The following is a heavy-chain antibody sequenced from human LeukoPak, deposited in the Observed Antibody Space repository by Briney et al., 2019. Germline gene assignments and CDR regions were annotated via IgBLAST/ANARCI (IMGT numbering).Heavy chain of an antibody. CDR3: ARLPCTSCYRGWFDP. CDR1: GGSISSYY. J-gene: IGHJ5*02. CDR2: IYYSGST. Sequence: PETLSLTFTVSGGSISSYYWSWIRQPPGKGLEWIGYIYYSGSTNYNPSLKSRVTISVDTSKNQFSLKLSSVTAADTAVYYCARLPCTSCYRGWFDPWGQGTLVTVSS. V-gene: IGHV4-59*08. D-gene: IGHD2-2*01.